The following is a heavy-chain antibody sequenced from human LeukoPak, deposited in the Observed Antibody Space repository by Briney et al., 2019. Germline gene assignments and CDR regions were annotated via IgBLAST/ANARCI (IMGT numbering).Heavy chain of an antibody. Sequence: GGPLRLSCAASGFTFSSYGMHWVRQAPGKGLEWVAVISYDGSNKYYADSVKGRFTTSRDNSKNTLYLQMNSLRAKYTAVYDCARERQYYYDSSGYYYFDYWGQGTLVTVSS. D-gene: IGHD3-22*01. CDR2: ISYDGSNK. CDR1: GFTFSSYG. CDR3: ARERQYYYDSSGYYYFDY. J-gene: IGHJ4*02. V-gene: IGHV3-30*03.